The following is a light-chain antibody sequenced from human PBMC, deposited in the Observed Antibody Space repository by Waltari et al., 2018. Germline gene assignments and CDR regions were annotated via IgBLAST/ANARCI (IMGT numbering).Light chain of an antibody. CDR2: KDS. CDR3: QVWDGATV. J-gene: IGLJ3*02. CDR1: NIGGKT. Sequence: YDLTQPLSVSVALGQTASITGGGNNIGGKTVHWYQQKSGQAPVLVIYKDSSRPSWIPERFSCSNSGNTATLSISRVQAEDESYFYCQVWDGATVFGGGTKLTVL. V-gene: IGLV3-9*01.